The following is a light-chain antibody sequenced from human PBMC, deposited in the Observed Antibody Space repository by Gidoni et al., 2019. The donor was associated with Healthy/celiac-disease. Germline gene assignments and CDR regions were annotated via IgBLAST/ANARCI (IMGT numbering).Light chain of an antibody. Sequence: QSVLTQPPSESGTPGQRVTISCSGSSSNIGSNYVYWYQQLPGTAPKLLIYSNNQRPSGVPDRFSGSKSGTSASLAISGLRSEDEADYYCAAWDDSLSGRVFGGGTKLTVL. CDR2: SNN. CDR3: AAWDDSLSGRV. J-gene: IGLJ3*02. CDR1: SSNIGSNY. V-gene: IGLV1-47*02.